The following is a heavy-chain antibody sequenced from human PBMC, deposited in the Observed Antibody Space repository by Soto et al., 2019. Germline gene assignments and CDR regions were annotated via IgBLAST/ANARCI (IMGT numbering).Heavy chain of an antibody. CDR2: INHGGST. CDR1: GGSLSVYY. D-gene: IGHD2-8*02. Sequence: PSETLSLTCAVYGGSLSVYYWSWIRQPPGKGLEWIGEINHGGSTNYNPSLKSRVTISVDTSKNQFSLKLSSVTAADTALYYCARVGDGYNVVNGYSFDYWGQGTLVTVSS. V-gene: IGHV4-34*01. J-gene: IGHJ4*02. CDR3: ARVGDGYNVVNGYSFDY.